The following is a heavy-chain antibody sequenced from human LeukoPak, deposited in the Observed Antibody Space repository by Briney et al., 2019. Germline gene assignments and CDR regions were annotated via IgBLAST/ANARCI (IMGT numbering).Heavy chain of an antibody. D-gene: IGHD1-20*01. CDR3: GRDWGGGITGTSDAFDI. J-gene: IGHJ3*02. Sequence: GASVTVSCTASGYTFTSYGISWVRQAPGQGLEWMGWISAYNGNTNYAQKLQGRVTMTTDTSTSTAYMELRSLRCDDTAVYYCGRDWGGGITGTSDAFDIWGQGTMVTVSS. CDR2: ISAYNGNT. CDR1: GYTFTSYG. V-gene: IGHV1-18*01.